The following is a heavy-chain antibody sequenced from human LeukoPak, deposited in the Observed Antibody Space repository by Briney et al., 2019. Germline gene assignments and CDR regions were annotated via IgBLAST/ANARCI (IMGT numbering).Heavy chain of an antibody. CDR1: GGSISSSSYY. D-gene: IGHD5-12*01. Sequence: SETLSPTCTVSGGSISSSSYYWGWIRQPPGKGLEWIGSIYYSGSTYYNPSLKSRVTISVDTSKNQFSLKLSSVTAADTAVYYCATSGYDTSPEYWGQGTLVTVSS. J-gene: IGHJ4*02. CDR2: IYYSGST. CDR3: ATSGYDTSPEY. V-gene: IGHV4-39*01.